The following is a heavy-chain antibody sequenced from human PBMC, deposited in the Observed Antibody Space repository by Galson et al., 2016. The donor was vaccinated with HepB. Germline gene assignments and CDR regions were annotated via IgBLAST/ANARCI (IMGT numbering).Heavy chain of an antibody. V-gene: IGHV3-23*01. J-gene: IGHJ6*04. Sequence: SLRLSCAASGFTFNNYGMTWVRQPPGKGLEVVSSISRSGDSTDYADSVKGRLTISRDNSKNTLYLQMNSLRAEDTAVYYCVQGSTAPAVWGKGTAVTVSS. CDR1: GFTFNNYG. D-gene: IGHD2-2*01. CDR2: ISRSGDST. CDR3: VQGSTAPAV.